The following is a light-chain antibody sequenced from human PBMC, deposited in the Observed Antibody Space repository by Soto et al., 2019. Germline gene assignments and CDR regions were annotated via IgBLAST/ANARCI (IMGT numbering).Light chain of an antibody. CDR3: QHYYSAPPWT. Sequence: EIIMTQSPATLSVSPGERVTLSCRASQGVGSTLAWYRQQPGQAPRLLIYDAYIRASGVPARFSGSGSGTDFTLTITSLRAEDVAVYYCQHYYSAPPWTFGPGTKVDIK. CDR1: QGVGST. CDR2: DAY. V-gene: IGKV3-15*01. J-gene: IGKJ1*01.